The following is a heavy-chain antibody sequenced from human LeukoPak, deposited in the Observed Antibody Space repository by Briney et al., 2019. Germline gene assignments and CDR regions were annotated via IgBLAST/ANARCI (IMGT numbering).Heavy chain of an antibody. D-gene: IGHD3-10*01. CDR2: IYYSGSP. CDR1: GDSISSYY. V-gene: IGHV4-59*01. J-gene: IGHJ4*02. Sequence: SETLSLTCTVSGDSISSYYWSWLRQPPGKGLEGLGYIYYSGSPNYNPSLKSRVTISVDTSKNQFSLKLSSVTAADTAVYYCARGGSGSYLPPSFDYWGQGTRVTVSS. CDR3: ARGGSGSYLPPSFDY.